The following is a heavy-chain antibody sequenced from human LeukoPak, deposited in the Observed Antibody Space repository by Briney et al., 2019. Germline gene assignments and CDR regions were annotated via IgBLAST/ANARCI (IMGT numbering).Heavy chain of an antibody. V-gene: IGHV3-48*04. Sequence: GGSLRLSCAASGFTFSSYGMTWVRQAPGKGLEWVSYISSSGSTIYYADSVKGRFTISRDNAKNSLYLQMNSLRAEDTAVYYCARRPFYVWGFMDVWGKGTTVTVSS. CDR1: GFTFSSYG. CDR2: ISSSGSTI. CDR3: ARRPFYVWGFMDV. J-gene: IGHJ6*03. D-gene: IGHD3-16*01.